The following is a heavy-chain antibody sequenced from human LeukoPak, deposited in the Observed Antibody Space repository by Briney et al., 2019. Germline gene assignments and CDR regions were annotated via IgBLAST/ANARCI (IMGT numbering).Heavy chain of an antibody. J-gene: IGHJ4*02. Sequence: PGGSLRLSCAASGFTFSSYGMNWVRQAPGKGLEWVSYISTSSSIIYYADSVKGRFTISRGTAKSSLYLQMTSLRDDDTAVYYCARDPGLDYWGQGTLVTVSS. CDR1: GFTFSSYG. CDR2: ISTSSSII. CDR3: ARDPGLDY. V-gene: IGHV3-48*02.